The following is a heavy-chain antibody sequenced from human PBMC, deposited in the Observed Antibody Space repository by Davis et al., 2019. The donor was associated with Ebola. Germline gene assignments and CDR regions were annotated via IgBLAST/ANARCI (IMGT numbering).Heavy chain of an antibody. CDR1: GLTVSSNF. CDR2: FYSGGNT. D-gene: IGHD6-19*01. J-gene: IGHJ4*02. V-gene: IGHV3-53*01. CDR3: ALPGGWLLSDY. Sequence: PGGSLRLSCAASGLTVSSNFFTWVRQAPGKGLEWVSLFYSGGNTYYADSVKGRFTISRDNSKNTVYLQMNSLRAEDTAVYYCALPGGWLLSDYWGQGTLVSVSS.